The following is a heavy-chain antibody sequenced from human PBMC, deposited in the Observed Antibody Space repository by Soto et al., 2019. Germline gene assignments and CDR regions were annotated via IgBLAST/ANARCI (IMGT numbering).Heavy chain of an antibody. CDR2: IYYSGST. CDR1: GGSISSGGYY. J-gene: IGHJ4*02. CDR3: ARSTYYYFDY. Sequence: PSETLSLTCTFSGGSISSGGYYWSWIRQHPGKGLEWIGYIYYSGSTYYNPSLKSRVTISVDTSKNQFSLKLSSVTAADTAVYYCARSTYYYFDYWGQGTLVTVSS. D-gene: IGHD1-26*01. V-gene: IGHV4-31*03.